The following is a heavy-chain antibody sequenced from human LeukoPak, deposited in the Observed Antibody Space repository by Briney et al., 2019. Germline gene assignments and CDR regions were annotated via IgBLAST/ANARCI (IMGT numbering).Heavy chain of an antibody. CDR2: IYYSGST. D-gene: IGHD3-22*01. CDR1: GGSISSSSCY. CDR3: ASGLYSYDSSGLIRGYYFDY. V-gene: IGHV4-39*01. J-gene: IGHJ4*02. Sequence: SETLSLTCTVSGGSISSSSCYWGWVRQPPGKGLEWVGSIYYSGSTYYNPSLKSRVTISVHTAKNHFSLKLSSVTAADTAVYYCASGLYSYDSSGLIRGYYFDYWGQGTLVTVSS.